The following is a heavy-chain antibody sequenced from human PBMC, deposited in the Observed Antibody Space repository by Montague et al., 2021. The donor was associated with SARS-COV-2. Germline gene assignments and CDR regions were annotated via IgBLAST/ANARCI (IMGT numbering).Heavy chain of an antibody. Sequence: SETLSLTCTVSGGSISTYYWNWIRQPPGKGLEWIGYIYYNGHTAYNPSLKRRVTLSVDTSKNQFSLTLTSVTAADAAVYCCARDRETTTDKFYGMDVWGQGTTVTVSS. V-gene: IGHV4-59*01. D-gene: IGHD1-1*01. CDR2: IYYNGHT. CDR3: ARDRETTTDKFYGMDV. CDR1: GGSISTYY. J-gene: IGHJ6*02.